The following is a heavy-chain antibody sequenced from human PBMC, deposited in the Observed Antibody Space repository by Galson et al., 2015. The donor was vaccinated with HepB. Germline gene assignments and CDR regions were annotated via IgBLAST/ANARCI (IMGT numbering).Heavy chain of an antibody. Sequence: LRLSCAASGFTFSSYWMNWVRQAPGKGLEWIGEINHSGGTNYNPSLKSRVTISVDTSKNQFSLKLSSVTAADTAVYYCATLYPTMRSASVYYYYMDVWGKGTTVTVSS. CDR2: INHSGGT. J-gene: IGHJ6*03. D-gene: IGHD3-10*01. CDR1: GFTFSSYW. CDR3: ATLYPTMRSASVYYYYMDV. V-gene: IGHV4-34*08.